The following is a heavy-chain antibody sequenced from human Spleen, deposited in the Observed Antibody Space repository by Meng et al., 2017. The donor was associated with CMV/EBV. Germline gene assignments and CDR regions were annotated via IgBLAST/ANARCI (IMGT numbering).Heavy chain of an antibody. Sequence: SVKVSCKASGGTFNSYAITWVRQAPGQGLEWVGGIIPVLGIANYAQTFQGRVTITADKSTNTAYMEVSSLRSEDTAVYYCARVGPSGDVLFDFWGQGTLVTVSS. V-gene: IGHV1-69*10. CDR3: ARVGPSGDVLFDF. CDR1: GGTFNSYA. D-gene: IGHD2-8*01. CDR2: IIPVLGIA. J-gene: IGHJ4*02.